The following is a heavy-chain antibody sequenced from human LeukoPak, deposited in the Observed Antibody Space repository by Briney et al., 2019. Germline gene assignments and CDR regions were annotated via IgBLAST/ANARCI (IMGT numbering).Heavy chain of an antibody. CDR1: GFSFDAYA. CDR2: INWDSGDV. V-gene: IGHV3-9*01. D-gene: IGHD5-24*01. J-gene: IGHJ3*01. CDR3: AKDRNYRDLDSLDV. Sequence: GGSLTLSCVASGFSFDAYAMHWVRQAPGKGLEWVSGINWDSGDVGYAASVKGRFTISRDNARTALYLQMNSLRAEDTAFYYCAKDRNYRDLDSLDVWGQGTMVTVSS.